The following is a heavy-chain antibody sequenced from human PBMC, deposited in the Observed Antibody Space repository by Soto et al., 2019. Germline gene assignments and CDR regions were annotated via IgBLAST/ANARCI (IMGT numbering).Heavy chain of an antibody. CDR3: ARGNLDV. CDR2: TSNDGSNT. CDR1: AFTLSKFV. V-gene: IGHV3-30-3*01. J-gene: IGHJ6*02. Sequence: QVQVVESGGGVVQPGKSLRLSCAASAFTLSKFVMHWVRQAPGRGLEWVAVTSNDGSNTFYADSVKGRFTISRDNSKNTVYLKMNSLRTEDTGVYYCARGNLDVWGQGTTVTVSS. D-gene: IGHD1-7*01.